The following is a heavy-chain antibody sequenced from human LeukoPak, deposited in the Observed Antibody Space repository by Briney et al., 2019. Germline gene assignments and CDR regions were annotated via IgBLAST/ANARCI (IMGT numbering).Heavy chain of an antibody. CDR2: INPYSGGT. CDR1: GYTFTGYH. D-gene: IGHD6-13*01. Sequence: GASVKVSCKASGYTFTGYHIHWVRQAPGQGLEWMGRINPYSGGTNFAQKFQGRVTMTRDTSITTAYMDLSSLTTDDTAVYFCARDQGSLTRSWYTGYWGQGTQVTVSS. J-gene: IGHJ4*02. V-gene: IGHV1-2*06. CDR3: ARDQGSLTRSWYTGY.